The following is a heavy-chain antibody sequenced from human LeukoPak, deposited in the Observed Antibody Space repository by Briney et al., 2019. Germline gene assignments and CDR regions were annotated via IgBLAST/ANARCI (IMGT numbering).Heavy chain of an antibody. J-gene: IGHJ4*02. Sequence: GGSLRLSCAASGFTFSSYSMNWVRQAPGKGLEWVSYISSSSSTIYYADSVKGRFTISRDNAKNSLYLQMNSLRAEDTAVYYCAKDSLDYYDSSGTWHYVDYWGQGTLVTVSS. CDR2: ISSSSSTI. V-gene: IGHV3-48*04. CDR1: GFTFSSYS. D-gene: IGHD3-22*01. CDR3: AKDSLDYYDSSGTWHYVDY.